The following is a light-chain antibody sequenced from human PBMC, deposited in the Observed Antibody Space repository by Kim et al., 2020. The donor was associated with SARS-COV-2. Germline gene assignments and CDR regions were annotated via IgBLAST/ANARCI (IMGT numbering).Light chain of an antibody. CDR3: QSYDNSLSGYV. Sequence: RVTISCTGSSSNIWTGYDVHWYQQLPGTAPQLLIYGNTNRPSGVPDRFSGSKSGTSASLAITGLQAEDEADYCCQSYDNSLSGYVFGTGTKVTVL. CDR2: GNT. CDR1: SSNIWTGYD. J-gene: IGLJ1*01. V-gene: IGLV1-40*01.